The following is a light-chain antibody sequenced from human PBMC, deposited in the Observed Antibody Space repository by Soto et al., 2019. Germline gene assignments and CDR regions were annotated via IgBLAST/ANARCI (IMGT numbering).Light chain of an antibody. CDR1: SSVVGSYNF. CDR2: EVT. CDR3: SSYAGSNTLV. Sequence: QSVLTQPASVSGSPGQSITISCTGTSSVVGSYNFVSWYQQHPGKAPKLMIYEVTKRPSGVSSRFSGSKSGNTASLTMSGLQAADEADYYCSSYAGSNTLVFGGGNKVTVL. V-gene: IGLV2-23*02. J-gene: IGLJ2*01.